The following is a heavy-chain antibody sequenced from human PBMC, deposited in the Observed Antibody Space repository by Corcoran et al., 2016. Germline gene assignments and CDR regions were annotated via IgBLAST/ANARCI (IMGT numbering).Heavy chain of an antibody. V-gene: IGHV1-46*01. CDR3: ARGPGLSGYGYYFDY. D-gene: IGHD3-10*01. CDR2: INPSGGST. J-gene: IGHJ4*02. CDR1: GYTFTSYY. Sequence: QVQLVQSGAEVKKPGASVKVSCKASGYTFTSYYMHWMRQAPGQGLEWMGIINPSGGSTSYAQKFQGRVTMTRDTSTSTVYMELSSLRSEDTAVYYCARGPGLSGYGYYFDYWGQGTLVTVSS.